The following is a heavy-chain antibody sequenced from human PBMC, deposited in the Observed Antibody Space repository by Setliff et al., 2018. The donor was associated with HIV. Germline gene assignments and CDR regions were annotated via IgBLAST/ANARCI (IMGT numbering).Heavy chain of an antibody. CDR3: ARESYFYYFEY. V-gene: IGHV4-34*01. CDR1: GGSLANYY. CDR2: INHSGDA. Sequence: PSETLSLTCAVYGGSLANYYWSWFRQSPGKGLEWIGDINHSGDANYNPSLKSRVTMLVDTSKNQFSLRLSSVTAADAAVYYCARESYFYYFEYWGQGTLVTVSS. J-gene: IGHJ4*02. D-gene: IGHD3-10*01.